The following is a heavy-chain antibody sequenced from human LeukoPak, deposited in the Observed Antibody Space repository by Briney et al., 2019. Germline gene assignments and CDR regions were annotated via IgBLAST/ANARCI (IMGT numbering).Heavy chain of an antibody. Sequence: PGGSLRLSCAASRFTCNSCAMSWVRQAPGKGLEWVSAISGGGTNTYYADSVKGRFTISRDSSKNTLYLQMNSLRAEDTAIYYCAKDPSGGTENWGQGTLVTVSS. CDR3: AKDPSGGTEN. V-gene: IGHV3-23*01. J-gene: IGHJ4*02. D-gene: IGHD1-7*01. CDR1: RFTCNSCA. CDR2: ISGGGTNT.